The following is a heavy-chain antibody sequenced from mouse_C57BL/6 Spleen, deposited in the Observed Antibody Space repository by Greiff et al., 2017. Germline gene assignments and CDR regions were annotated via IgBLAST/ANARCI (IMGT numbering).Heavy chain of an antibody. CDR2: INPSSGYT. CDR3: ARSDYDAYYYEIDY. J-gene: IGHJ4*01. Sequence: QVQLKQPGAELARPGASVKMSCKASGYTFTSYTMPWVKQRPGQGLEWIGYINPSSGYTKYNQKFKDKATLTADQSSSTAYMQLSSLTSEDSAVYYWARSDYDAYYYEIDYWGQGTSVTVSS. D-gene: IGHD2-4*01. V-gene: IGHV1-4*01. CDR1: GYTFTSYT.